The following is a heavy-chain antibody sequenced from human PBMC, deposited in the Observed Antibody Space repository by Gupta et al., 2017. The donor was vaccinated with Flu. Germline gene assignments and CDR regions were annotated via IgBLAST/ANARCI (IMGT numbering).Heavy chain of an antibody. D-gene: IGHD2-8*01. CDR2: TSYDGNNK. V-gene: IGHV3-30*03. CDR1: YV. J-gene: IGHJ3*02. Sequence: YVMHWVRQTPGKGLEWVAATSYDGNNKYYADSVNGRFTISRDNYKNTRYLQMNRLREEEKAVFYCARPDVAKSSMQDGFDIWGQGTMVHVSS. CDR3: ARPDVAKSSMQDGFDI.